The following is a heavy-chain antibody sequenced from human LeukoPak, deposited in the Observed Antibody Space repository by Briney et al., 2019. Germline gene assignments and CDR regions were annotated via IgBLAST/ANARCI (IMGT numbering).Heavy chain of an antibody. CDR2: MNPNSGNT. V-gene: IGHV1-8*01. CDR3: AKISSLRYFDWLFDY. J-gene: IGHJ4*02. Sequence: GASVKVSCKASGYTFTSYDINWVRQATGQGLEWMGWMNPNSGNTGYAQKFQGRVTMTRNTSISTAYMELSSLRSEDTAVYYCAKISSLRYFDWLFDYWGQGTLVTVSS. CDR1: GYTFTSYD. D-gene: IGHD3-9*01.